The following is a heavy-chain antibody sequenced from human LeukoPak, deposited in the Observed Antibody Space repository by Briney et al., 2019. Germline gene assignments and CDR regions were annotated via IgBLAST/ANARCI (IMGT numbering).Heavy chain of an antibody. CDR1: GGTFSSYA. D-gene: IGHD2-15*01. Sequence: SVKVSCKASGGTFSSYAISWVRQAPGQGLEWMGGIIPIFGTANYAQKFQGRVTITADESTSTAYMELSSLRSEDTAVYYCASSPVVAATRVYYYYYMDVWGKGTTVTISS. CDR3: ASSPVVAATRVYYYYYMDV. CDR2: IIPIFGTA. J-gene: IGHJ6*03. V-gene: IGHV1-69*13.